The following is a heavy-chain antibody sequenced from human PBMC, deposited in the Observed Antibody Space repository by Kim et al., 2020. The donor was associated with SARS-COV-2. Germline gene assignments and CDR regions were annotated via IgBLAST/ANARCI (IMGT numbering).Heavy chain of an antibody. Sequence: QKFQGRVTITADESTSTAYMELSSLRSEDTAVYYCARVGSYSGGDAFDIWGQGTMVTVSS. J-gene: IGHJ3*02. D-gene: IGHD2-21*01. V-gene: IGHV1-69*01. CDR3: ARVGSYSGGDAFDI.